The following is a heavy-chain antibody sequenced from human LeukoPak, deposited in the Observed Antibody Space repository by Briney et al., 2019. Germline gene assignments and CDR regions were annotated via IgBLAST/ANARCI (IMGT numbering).Heavy chain of an antibody. CDR1: GNYW. D-gene: IGHD2/OR15-2a*01. V-gene: IGHV3-74*01. J-gene: IGHJ4*02. Sequence: GGSLRLSCAASGNYWMHWVRQVPGKGLVWVSHINSDGSWTSYADSVKGRFTISKDNAKNTAYLLMNSLRAEDTAVYYCVSFYETYWGRGTLVTVSS. CDR3: VSFYETY. CDR2: INSDGSWT.